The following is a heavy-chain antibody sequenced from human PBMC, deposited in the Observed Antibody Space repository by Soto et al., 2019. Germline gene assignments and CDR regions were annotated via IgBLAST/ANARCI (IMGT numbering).Heavy chain of an antibody. CDR1: GVTFNRQD. D-gene: IGHD2-15*01. J-gene: IGHJ6*02. CDR3: AREILSPDFYFHGMDV. CDR2: ISAKKGNT. V-gene: IGHV1-18*01. Sequence: ASVKVSCKASGVTFNRQDMRRVRQAPGQGLEWMGWISAKKGNTKYAQKFQGRVTMTTDTSTSTAYMELRSLRSDDTAVYYCAREILSPDFYFHGMDVWGQGTTVTAP.